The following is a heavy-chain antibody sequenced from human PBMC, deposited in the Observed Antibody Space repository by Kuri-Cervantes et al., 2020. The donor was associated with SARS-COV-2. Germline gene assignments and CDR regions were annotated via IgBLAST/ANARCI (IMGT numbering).Heavy chain of an antibody. J-gene: IGHJ6*02. CDR2: ISGSGGST. CDR3: AKGPYYDFWSGYYTTGLFDYYGMDV. Sequence: GGSLRLSCAASGFTFSSYAMSWVRQAPGKGLEWVSAISGSGGSTYYADSVKGRFTISRDNSKNTLYLQMNSLRAEDTAVYYCAKGPYYDFWSGYYTTGLFDYYGMDVWGQGTRSPSP. V-gene: IGHV3-23*01. CDR1: GFTFSSYA. D-gene: IGHD3-3*01.